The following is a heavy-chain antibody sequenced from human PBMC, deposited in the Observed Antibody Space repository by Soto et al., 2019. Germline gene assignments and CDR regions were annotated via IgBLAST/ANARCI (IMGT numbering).Heavy chain of an antibody. CDR2: INHSGGT. Sequence: PSETLSLTCAVYGGSFSAYYWSWIRQPPGKGLEWIGEINHSGGTSYNPSLKSRVTISVDTSESQFSLKLTSVTAADRAVYYCARGSVDTVDSSGLYEYWGQGTPVPVYS. CDR1: GGSFSAYY. J-gene: IGHJ4*02. V-gene: IGHV4-34*01. D-gene: IGHD3-22*01. CDR3: ARGSVDTVDSSGLYEY.